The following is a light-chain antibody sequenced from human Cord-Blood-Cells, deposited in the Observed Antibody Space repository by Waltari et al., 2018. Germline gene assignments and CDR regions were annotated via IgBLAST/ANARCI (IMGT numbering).Light chain of an antibody. CDR2: AAS. V-gene: IGKV1-27*01. J-gene: IGKJ4*01. Sequence: DIEMTQSPPSLSPSVGDRVHITCRASQGISNYLALYQQKPGTVPKLLIYAASTLPSGVPSRFSGSGSGTDFTLTISSLQPEDVATYYCQKYNSARLTFGGGTKVEIK. CDR1: QGISNY. CDR3: QKYNSARLT.